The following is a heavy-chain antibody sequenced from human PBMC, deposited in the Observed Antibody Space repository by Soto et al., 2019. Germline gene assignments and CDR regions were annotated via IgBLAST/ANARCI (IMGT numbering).Heavy chain of an antibody. V-gene: IGHV3-11*05. Sequence: QVQLVESGGGLVKPGGSLRLSCAASGFTFSDYYRSWSRQAPGKVLEWLSYIRSSSGYINYADSVKGRFTISRDNAKNSLYLQMNSLRAEDTAVYYCARGGVPGFGITAAGPHDYWGNVRLVTASS. J-gene: IGHJ4*01. CDR3: ARGGVPGFGITAAGPHDY. CDR1: GFTFSDYY. D-gene: IGHD6-13*01. CDR2: IRSSSGYI.